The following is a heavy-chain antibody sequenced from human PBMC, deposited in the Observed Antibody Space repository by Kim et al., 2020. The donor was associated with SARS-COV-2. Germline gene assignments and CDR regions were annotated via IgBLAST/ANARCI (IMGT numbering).Heavy chain of an antibody. V-gene: IGHV3-11*01. Sequence: GGSLRLSCVGSGLIFSDHYMAWIRQAPGKGLEYISYIGGSGTSVFYADSVKDRFTISRDNAKNSLYLQMNNLRAEDTAVYYCARGGYRYAFRRRDAFD. CDR1: GLIFSDHY. CDR3: ARGGYRYAFRRRDAFD. D-gene: IGHD5-18*01. CDR2: IGGSGTSV. J-gene: IGHJ3*01.